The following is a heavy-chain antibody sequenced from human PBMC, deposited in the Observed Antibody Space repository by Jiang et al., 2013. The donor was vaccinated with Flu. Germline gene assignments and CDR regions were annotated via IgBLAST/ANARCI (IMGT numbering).Heavy chain of an antibody. J-gene: IGHJ6*02. CDR3: ARGELHYYYYGLDV. CDR2: FSISGST. V-gene: IGHV4-59*02. CDR1: GDSVTGNY. Sequence: GSGLVKPSETLSLTCTVSGDSVTGNYWTWIRKPPGKGLEWIGYFSISGSTNYKPSLMGRVTISIDTAKNQVSLKLTSVTAADTAVYFCARGELHYYYYGLDVWGQGTMVTVSS. D-gene: IGHD1-7*01.